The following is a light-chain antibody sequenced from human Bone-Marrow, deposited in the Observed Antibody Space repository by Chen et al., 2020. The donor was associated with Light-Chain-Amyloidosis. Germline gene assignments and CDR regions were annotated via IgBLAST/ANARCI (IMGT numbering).Light chain of an antibody. Sequence: ETVMTQSPATLSVSPGERATLSCRASQSVSSNLAWYQQKPGQAPRLLIYGASTRATGIPARFSGSGSGTEFTLTISSLQSEDFAVYYCQQYNNWHTFGQGTRLEIK. CDR1: QSVSSN. CDR3: QQYNNWHT. V-gene: IGKV3-15*01. J-gene: IGKJ5*01. CDR2: GAS.